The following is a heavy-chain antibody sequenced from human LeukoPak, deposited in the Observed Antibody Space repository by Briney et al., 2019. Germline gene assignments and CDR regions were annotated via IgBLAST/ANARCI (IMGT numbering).Heavy chain of an antibody. J-gene: IGHJ6*04. CDR1: GFTFRESS. CDR3: TTSYYGSLIIGMYFYHVTA. CDR2: SSGSGDIT. Sequence: GGSLRLSCAASGFTFRESSMRWVRQAAGKGLEWVSASSGSGDITYYADSVKGRFTISRDNSKNTLHLQMNNLRAEDTAFYYDTTSYYGSLIIGMYFYHVTAWGNGPTFTVSS. D-gene: IGHD3-10*01. V-gene: IGHV3-23*01.